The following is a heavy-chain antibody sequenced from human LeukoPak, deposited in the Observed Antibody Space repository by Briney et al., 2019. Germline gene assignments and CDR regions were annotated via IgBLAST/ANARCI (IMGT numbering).Heavy chain of an antibody. CDR1: GFTFSSYG. CDR3: ARDNSFDY. CDR2: ISYDGSNK. J-gene: IGHJ4*02. V-gene: IGHV3-30*03. Sequence: AGRSLRLSCAASGFTFSSYGMHWVRQAPGKGLEWVAVISYDGSNKYYADSVKGRFTISRDNSKNTLYLQMNSLRAEDTAVYYCARDNSFDYWGQGTLVTVSS.